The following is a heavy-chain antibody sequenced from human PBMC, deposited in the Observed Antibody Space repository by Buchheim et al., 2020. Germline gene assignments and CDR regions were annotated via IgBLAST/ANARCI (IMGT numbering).Heavy chain of an antibody. D-gene: IGHD3-10*01. CDR3: AGAGLAGSYST. CDR1: GFTFSSYG. V-gene: IGHV3-30*03. Sequence: QVQLVESGGGVVQPGRSLRLSCAASGFTFSSYGMHWVRRAPGKGLEWVAVISYDGSNKYYADSVKGRFTISRDNSKNTLYLQMNSLRAEDTAVYYCAGAGLAGSYSTWGQGTL. CDR2: ISYDGSNK. J-gene: IGHJ5*02.